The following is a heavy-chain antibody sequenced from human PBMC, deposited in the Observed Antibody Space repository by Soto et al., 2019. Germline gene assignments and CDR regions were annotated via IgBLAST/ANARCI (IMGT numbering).Heavy chain of an antibody. D-gene: IGHD3-10*01. V-gene: IGHV3-48*02. Sequence: PGGSLRLSCAASGFTFSSYSMNWVRQAPGKGLEWVSYISSSSSTIYYADSVKGRFTISRDNAKNSLYLQMNSLRDEDTAVYYGASHYGSGSYYDYYGMDVWGQATTVTVSS. CDR3: ASHYGSGSYYDYYGMDV. CDR1: GFTFSSYS. CDR2: ISSSSSTI. J-gene: IGHJ6*02.